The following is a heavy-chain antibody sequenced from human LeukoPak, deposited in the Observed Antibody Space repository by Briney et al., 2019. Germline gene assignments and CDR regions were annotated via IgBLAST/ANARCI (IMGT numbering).Heavy chain of an antibody. V-gene: IGHV3-11*04. CDR3: ARSMSGSYYYYYYYMDV. CDR2: ISSSGSTI. Sequence: GGSLRLSCAASGFTFSDYYMSWIRQAPGKGLEWVSYISSSGSTIYYADSVKGRFTISRNNAKNSLYLQMNSLRAEDTAVYYCARSMSGSYYYYYYYMDVWGKGTTVTVSS. D-gene: IGHD3-10*01. J-gene: IGHJ6*03. CDR1: GFTFSDYY.